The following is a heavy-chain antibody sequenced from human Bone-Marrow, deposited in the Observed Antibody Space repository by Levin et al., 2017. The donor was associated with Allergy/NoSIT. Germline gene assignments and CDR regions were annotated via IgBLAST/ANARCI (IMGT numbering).Heavy chain of an antibody. J-gene: IGHJ5*01. CDR3: AKDMSYSGSWFDS. D-gene: IGHD5-12*01. V-gene: IGHV3-23*01. CDR2: ISGSGQST. Sequence: PGESLKISCAASGLMFSGYAMSWVRQAPGKGLEWVAGISGSGQSTHYADSVKGRFIISRDNSKNMLFLQVNGLRAEDTALYYCAKDMSYSGSWFDSWGQGTLVTVSA. CDR1: GLMFSGYA.